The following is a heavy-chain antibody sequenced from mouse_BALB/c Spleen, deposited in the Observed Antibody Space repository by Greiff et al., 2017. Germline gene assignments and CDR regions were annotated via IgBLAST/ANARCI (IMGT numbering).Heavy chain of an antibody. Sequence: QVQLKESGPGLVAPSQSLSITCTVSGFSLTSYGVHWVRQPPGKGLEWLGVIWAGGSTNYNSALMSRLSISKDNSKSQVFLKMNSLQTDDTAMYYCARGVSLYFDYWGQGTTLTVSS. CDR3: ARGVSLYFDY. CDR2: IWAGGST. CDR1: GFSLTSYG. V-gene: IGHV2-9*02. J-gene: IGHJ2*01.